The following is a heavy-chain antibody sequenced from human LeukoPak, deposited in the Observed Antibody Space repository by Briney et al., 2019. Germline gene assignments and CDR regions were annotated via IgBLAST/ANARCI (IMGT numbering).Heavy chain of an antibody. CDR3: AKDPPSGYCSGGTCNDSPFDS. V-gene: IGHV3-23*01. D-gene: IGHD2-15*01. CDR1: GFTFSNYA. J-gene: IGHJ4*02. Sequence: GGPLRLSCAASGFTFSNYAMTWVRQAPGKGLEWVSLITGGADITYYADSVKGRFTISRDNSKNMLFLQMNSLRVEDTAVYYCAKDPPSGYCSGGTCNDSPFDSWGQGTLVTVSS. CDR2: ITGGADIT.